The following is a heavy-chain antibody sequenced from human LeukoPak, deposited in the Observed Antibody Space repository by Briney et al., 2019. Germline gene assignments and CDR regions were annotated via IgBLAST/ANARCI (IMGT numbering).Heavy chain of an antibody. CDR3: AKSNGYGLVDI. V-gene: IGHV4-4*07. Sequence: PSETLSLTCTVSGGSISSYYWSWIRQPAGKGLEWIGRIYSSGSTTYNPSLKSRVTMSVDTSKNQFSLKLSSVTAADTAVYYCAKSNGYGLVDIWGQGTLVTVSS. CDR1: GGSISSYY. D-gene: IGHD3-10*01. J-gene: IGHJ4*02. CDR2: IYSSGST.